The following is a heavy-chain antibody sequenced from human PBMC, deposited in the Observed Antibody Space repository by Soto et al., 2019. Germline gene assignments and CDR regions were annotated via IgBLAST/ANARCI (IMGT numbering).Heavy chain of an antibody. V-gene: IGHV4-59*12. J-gene: IGHJ4*02. CDR1: GGSISSYY. CDR2: IYYSGST. CDR3: ARAMITFGGVIAKLDY. D-gene: IGHD3-16*02. Sequence: SETLSLTCTVSGGSISSYYWSWIRQPPGKGLEWIGYIYYSGSTNYNPSLKSRVTISVDTSKNQFSLKLSSVTAADTAVYYCARAMITFGGVIAKLDYCGQRTPVPVSS.